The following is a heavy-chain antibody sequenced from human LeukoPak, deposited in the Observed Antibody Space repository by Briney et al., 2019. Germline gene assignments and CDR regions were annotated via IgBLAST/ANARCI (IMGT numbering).Heavy chain of an antibody. Sequence: PSETLSLTCSVSGVSISSSPSYWSWIRQPPGKGLEWIGEINHSGSTNYNPSLKSRVTISVDTSKNQFSLKLSSVTAADTAVYYCARVGGLLPAENAFDIWGQGTMVTVSS. CDR3: ARVGGLLPAENAFDI. J-gene: IGHJ3*02. CDR2: INHSGST. D-gene: IGHD2-8*02. V-gene: IGHV4-39*07. CDR1: GVSISSSPSY.